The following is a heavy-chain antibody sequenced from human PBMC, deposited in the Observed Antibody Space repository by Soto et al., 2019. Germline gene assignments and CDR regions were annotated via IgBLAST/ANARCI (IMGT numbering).Heavy chain of an antibody. V-gene: IGHV3-23*01. Sequence: PGGSLILSCAASGFTFSSYSMSWVRQAPGKGLEWVSAISGSGGSTYYADSVKGRFTISRDNSKNTLYLQMNSLRAEDTAVYYCAGAYSEVLPHDYWGQGTLVTVSS. CDR2: ISGSGGST. CDR1: GFTFSSYS. D-gene: IGHD1-26*01. CDR3: AGAYSEVLPHDY. J-gene: IGHJ4*02.